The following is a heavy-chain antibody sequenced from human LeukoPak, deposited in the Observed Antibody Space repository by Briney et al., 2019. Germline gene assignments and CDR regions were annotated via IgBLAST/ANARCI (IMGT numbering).Heavy chain of an antibody. CDR1: GYTFTDYY. V-gene: IGHV1-2*02. CDR3: ARDLYYYDSSGYYPFDY. D-gene: IGHD3-22*01. J-gene: IGHJ4*02. CDR2: IYPNTGET. Sequence: ASVKVSCKASGYTFTDYYIHWVRQAPGQGLEWMGWIYPNTGETNYAQNFQGRVTMTTDTSTSTAYMELRSLRSDDTAVYYCARDLYYYDSSGYYPFDYWGQGTLVTVSS.